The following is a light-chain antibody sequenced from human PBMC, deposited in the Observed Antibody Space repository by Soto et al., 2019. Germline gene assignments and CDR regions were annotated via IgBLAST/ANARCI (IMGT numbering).Light chain of an antibody. CDR2: DAS. CDR3: HHYNKWPPIT. V-gene: IGKV3-15*01. Sequence: ETVLTQSPATFSVSAGEVATVSCRTSHSVRSDLAWYQQKPGQSPRLLIFDASTRATGIPARFSGSGSGTEFTLTISNLQSEDFAVYYCHHYNKWPPITVAQGTRLEI. J-gene: IGKJ5*01. CDR1: HSVRSD.